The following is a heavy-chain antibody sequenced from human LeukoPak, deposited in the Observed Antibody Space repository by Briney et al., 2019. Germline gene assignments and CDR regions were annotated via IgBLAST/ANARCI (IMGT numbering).Heavy chain of an antibody. V-gene: IGHV3-30*02. Sequence: GRSLRLSCAASGFPFSNYGMHWVRQAPGKGLEWVAFIRYDGSNKYYADSVKGRFTISRDNSKYTLYLQMNSLRAEDTAVYYCAKDPGKGSSLASYFDYWGQGTLVTVSS. CDR1: GFPFSNYG. CDR3: AKDPGKGSSLASYFDY. D-gene: IGHD6-6*01. CDR2: IRYDGSNK. J-gene: IGHJ4*02.